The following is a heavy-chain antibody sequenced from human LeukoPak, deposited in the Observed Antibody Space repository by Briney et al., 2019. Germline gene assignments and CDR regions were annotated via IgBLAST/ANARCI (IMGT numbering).Heavy chain of an antibody. J-gene: IGHJ3*02. D-gene: IGHD4-23*01. CDR3: ATNFNYGGNSGDAFDI. V-gene: IGHV4-4*02. CDR1: GGTIDTNNW. Sequence: PSGTLSLTCAVFGGTIDTNNWWNWVRQPPGKGPEWIGGISHTGNTDYNPSLKSRVTISVDKSITTAYLQWSSPKASDTAMYYCATNFNYGGNSGDAFDIWGQGTLVTVSS. CDR2: ISHTGNT.